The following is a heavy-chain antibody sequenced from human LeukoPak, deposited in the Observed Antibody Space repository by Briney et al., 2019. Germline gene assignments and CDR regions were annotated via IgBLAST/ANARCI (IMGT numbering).Heavy chain of an antibody. Sequence: SQTLSLTCTVFGGSFSSGGYYWGWLRQPPGKGLKWLVNIYYSGSTFYNPSLKSRVPISLDTSKSQFPLKLSSVSAANTAVYYCARSEEYAFDPWGQGTLVTVSS. V-gene: IGHV4-30-4*08. CDR3: ARSEEYAFDP. CDR1: GGSFSSGGYY. D-gene: IGHD2/OR15-2a*01. J-gene: IGHJ5*02. CDR2: IYYSGST.